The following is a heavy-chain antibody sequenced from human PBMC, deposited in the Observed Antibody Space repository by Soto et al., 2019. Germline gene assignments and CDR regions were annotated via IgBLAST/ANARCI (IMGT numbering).Heavy chain of an antibody. J-gene: IGHJ6*02. Sequence: GGSLRLSCAASGFTFSNAWMNWVRQAPGKGLEWVGRIKSKTDGGTTDYAAPVKGRFTISRDDSKNTLYLQMNSLKTEDTAVYYCTTDWGLGGAPLPYYYYYYGMDVWGQGTTVTVSS. CDR1: GFTFSNAW. CDR3: TTDWGLGGAPLPYYYYYYGMDV. D-gene: IGHD3-16*01. CDR2: IKSKTDGGTT. V-gene: IGHV3-15*07.